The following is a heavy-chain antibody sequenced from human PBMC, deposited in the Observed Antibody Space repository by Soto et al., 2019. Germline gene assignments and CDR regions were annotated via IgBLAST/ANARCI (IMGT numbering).Heavy chain of an antibody. CDR1: GFPFSSYA. CDR2: ISGSGGLT. J-gene: IGHJ4*02. Sequence: EMQLLVSGGGLVQPGGSLRLSCAASGFPFSSYAMSWVRQAPGKGLEWVSGISGSGGLTYYADSVKGRFTISRDNSKNTLYLQMNSLIADDTAVYYCAKSLSASPNYCFDSWGQGTLVSVSS. CDR3: AKSLSASPNYCFDS. V-gene: IGHV3-23*01.